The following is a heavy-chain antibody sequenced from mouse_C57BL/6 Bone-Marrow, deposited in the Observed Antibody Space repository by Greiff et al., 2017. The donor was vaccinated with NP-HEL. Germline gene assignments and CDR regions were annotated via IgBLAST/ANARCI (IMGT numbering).Heavy chain of an antibody. CDR1: GYTFTSYW. CDR3: ARLWGWLEAWFAY. Sequence: QVQLQQSGAELVRPGTSVKLSCKASGYTFTSYWMHWVKQRPGQGLEWIGVIDPSDSYTNYNQKFKGKATLTVDTSSSTAYMQLSSLTSEDSAVYYCARLWGWLEAWFAYWGQGTLVTVSA. V-gene: IGHV1-59*01. J-gene: IGHJ3*01. D-gene: IGHD2-3*01. CDR2: IDPSDSYT.